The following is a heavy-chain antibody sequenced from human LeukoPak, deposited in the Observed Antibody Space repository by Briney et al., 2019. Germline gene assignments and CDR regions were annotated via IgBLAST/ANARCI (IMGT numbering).Heavy chain of an antibody. CDR2: IYYSGST. Sequence: PSETLSLTCTVSGCSISSYYWSWIRQPPGKGLEWIGYIYYSGSTNYNPSLKSRVTISVDTSKNQFSLKLSSVTAADAAVYYCARDRLSYYMDVWGKGTTVTVSS. D-gene: IGHD6-25*01. CDR1: GCSISSYY. V-gene: IGHV4-59*01. CDR3: ARDRLSYYMDV. J-gene: IGHJ6*03.